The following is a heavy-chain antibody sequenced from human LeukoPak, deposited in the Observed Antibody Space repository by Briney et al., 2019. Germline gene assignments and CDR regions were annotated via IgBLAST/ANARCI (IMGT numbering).Heavy chain of an antibody. D-gene: IGHD6-6*01. CDR2: ISENGGGA. J-gene: IGHJ4*02. V-gene: IGHV3-23*01. Sequence: GGSLRLSCAASGFTFSNYVMGWVRQAQGKGLEWVSAISENGGGADYADSVRGRFTISRDNSQNTLYQQMNSLRAEDTAVYYCARVEYSSSPHFDYWGQGTLVTVSS. CDR3: ARVEYSSSPHFDY. CDR1: GFTFSNYV.